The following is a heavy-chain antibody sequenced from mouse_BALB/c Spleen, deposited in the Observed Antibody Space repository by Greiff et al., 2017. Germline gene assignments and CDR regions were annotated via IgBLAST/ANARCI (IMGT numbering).Heavy chain of an antibody. V-gene: IGHV1-5*01. CDR3: TREGKPIYGYFDV. J-gene: IGHJ1*01. CDR2: IYPGNSDT. CDR1: GYTFTSYW. Sequence: EVQLQQSGTVLARPGASVKMSCKASGYTFTSYWMHWVKQRPGQGLEWIGAIYPGNSDTSYNQKFKGKAKLTAVTSTSTAYMELSSLTNEDSAVYYCTREGKPIYGYFDVWGAGTTVTVSS.